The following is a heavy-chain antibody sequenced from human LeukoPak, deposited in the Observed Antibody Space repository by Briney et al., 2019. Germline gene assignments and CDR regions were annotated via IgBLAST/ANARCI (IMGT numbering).Heavy chain of an antibody. CDR3: AGRSVPAAMRVDASDI. J-gene: IGHJ3*02. V-gene: IGHV4-59*01. D-gene: IGHD2-2*01. CDR1: GGSISSYY. CDR2: IYYSGST. Sequence: SETLSLTCTVSGGSISSYYWSWIRQPPGKGLEWIGYIYYSGSTNYNPSLKSRVTILVDTSKNQFSLKLSSVTAADTAVYYCAGRSVPAAMRVDASDIWGQGTMVTVSS.